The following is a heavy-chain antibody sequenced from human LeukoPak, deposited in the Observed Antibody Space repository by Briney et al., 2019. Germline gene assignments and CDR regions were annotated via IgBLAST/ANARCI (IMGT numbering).Heavy chain of an antibody. J-gene: IGHJ4*02. V-gene: IGHV1-8*01. CDR2: MNPNSGNT. Sequence: GASVKVSCKASGYTFTSYDINWVRQATGQGLEWMGWMNPNSGNTGYAQKFQGRVTMTRNTSISTAYMELSSLRSEDTAVYYCARALNPQNGGYPSYWGQGTLVTVSS. CDR1: GYTFTSYD. CDR3: ARALNPQNGGYPSY. D-gene: IGHD2-8*01.